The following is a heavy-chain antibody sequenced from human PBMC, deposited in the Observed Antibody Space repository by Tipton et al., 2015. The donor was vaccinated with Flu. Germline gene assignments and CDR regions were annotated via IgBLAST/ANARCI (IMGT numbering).Heavy chain of an antibody. D-gene: IGHD1-20*01. Sequence: GSLRLSCAASGYTFSTYWMSWVRQAPGKGLEWVAHIKQDGSEKYYVDSVKGRFTISRDNAKNSLYLQMNSLRAEDTAVYYCACWGNDHSNWNGWGQGTLVTVSS. V-gene: IGHV3-7*01. CDR3: ACWGNDHSNWNG. CDR1: GYTFSTYW. J-gene: IGHJ4*02. CDR2: IKQDGSEK.